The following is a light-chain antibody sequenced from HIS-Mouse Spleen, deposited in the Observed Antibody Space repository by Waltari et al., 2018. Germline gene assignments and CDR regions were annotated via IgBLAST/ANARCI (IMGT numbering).Light chain of an antibody. V-gene: IGKV1-33*01. CDR3: QQYDKLPLYT. CDR1: QDISNY. J-gene: IGKJ2*01. Sequence: DIQMTQSPSSLSASVGDRVTITCQASQDISNYLNWYQQKPGKAPKLLIYDASNLETWVPSRFSGSGSGTDFTFTISSLQPEDIATYYCQQYDKLPLYTFGQGTKLEIK. CDR2: DAS.